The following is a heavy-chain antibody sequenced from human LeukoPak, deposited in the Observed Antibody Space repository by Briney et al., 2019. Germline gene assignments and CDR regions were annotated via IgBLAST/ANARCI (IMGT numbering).Heavy chain of an antibody. V-gene: IGHV3-30*18. CDR1: GFTFSSYS. CDR3: AKRGPYYYGSGSYYKGAQYYFDS. D-gene: IGHD3-10*01. CDR2: IANDGKTT. J-gene: IGHJ4*02. Sequence: PGGSLRLSCAASGFTFSSYSMNWVRQAPGKGLEWVAVIANDGKTTYYADSVKGRFTISRDNSKNTLYLQMNSLRAEDTAVYYCAKRGPYYYGSGSYYKGAQYYFDSWGQGPLVTVSS.